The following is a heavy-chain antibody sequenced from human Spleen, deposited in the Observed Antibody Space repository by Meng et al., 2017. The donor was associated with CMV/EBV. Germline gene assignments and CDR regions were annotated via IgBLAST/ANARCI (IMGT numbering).Heavy chain of an antibody. J-gene: IGHJ6*02. D-gene: IGHD3-3*01. CDR2: IGTAGDT. Sequence: GESLKISCAASGFTFSSYDMHWVRQATGKGLEWVSAIGTAGDTYYPGSVKGRFTISRENAKNSLYLQMNSLRAGDTAVYYCARDPHQTYYDFWSGPYGMDVWGQGTTVTVSS. CDR3: ARDPHQTYYDFWSGPYGMDV. V-gene: IGHV3-13*01. CDR1: GFTFSSYD.